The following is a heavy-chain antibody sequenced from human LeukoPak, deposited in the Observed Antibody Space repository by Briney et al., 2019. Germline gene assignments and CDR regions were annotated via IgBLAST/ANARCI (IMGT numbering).Heavy chain of an antibody. CDR1: GGSISSTSYY. Sequence: SETLSLTCTVSGGSISSTSYYWGWVRQPPGTGLEWIGTIYYSGSTYYSPSLRSRVTISVDTSKNQISLKLSSVTAADTAEYYCARRGWGESYVDHWGQGTRVTVSS. CDR3: ARRGWGESYVDH. J-gene: IGHJ4*02. V-gene: IGHV4-39*01. CDR2: IYYSGST. D-gene: IGHD7-27*01.